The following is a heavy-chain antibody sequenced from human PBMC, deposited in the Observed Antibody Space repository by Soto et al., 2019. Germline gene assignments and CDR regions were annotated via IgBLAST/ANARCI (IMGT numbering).Heavy chain of an antibody. D-gene: IGHD5-12*01. V-gene: IGHV1-8*01. J-gene: IGHJ6*02. CDR3: ARERSGYSDYGSGMDV. Sequence: APAEVSCEACGYTFNSYVINWVRQATGQGLEWMGWMNPNSGNTGYAQKFQGRVTMTRNTSISTAYMELSSLRSEDTAVYYCARERSGYSDYGSGMDVWGQGTTVPVSS. CDR1: GYTFNSYV. CDR2: MNPNSGNT.